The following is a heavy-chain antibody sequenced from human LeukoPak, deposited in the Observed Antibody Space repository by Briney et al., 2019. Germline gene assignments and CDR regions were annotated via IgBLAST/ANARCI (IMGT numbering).Heavy chain of an antibody. J-gene: IGHJ4*02. CDR2: IKQDGSEK. CDR3: ARDENPNYYDSSGYYGY. Sequence: GGSLRLSCAASGFTFSSYWMSWVRQAPGKGLEWVANIKQDGSEKYYVDSVKGRFTISRDNAKNSLYLQMDSLRAEDTAVYYCARDENPNYYDSSGYYGYWGQGTLVTVSS. CDR1: GFTFSSYW. D-gene: IGHD3-22*01. V-gene: IGHV3-7*04.